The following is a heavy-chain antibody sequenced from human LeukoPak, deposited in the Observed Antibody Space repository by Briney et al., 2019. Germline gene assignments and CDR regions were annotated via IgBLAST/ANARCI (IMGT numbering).Heavy chain of an antibody. D-gene: IGHD2-2*01. Sequence: ASVKVSCKASGGTFSSYAISWVRQAPGQGLEWMGGIIPIFGTANYAQKFQGRVTITTDESTSTAYMELSSLRSEDTAVYYCARDSNIVVVPAAPYYYYYMDVWGKGTTVTVSS. CDR2: IIPIFGTA. V-gene: IGHV1-69*05. CDR1: GGTFSSYA. CDR3: ARDSNIVVVPAAPYYYYYMDV. J-gene: IGHJ6*03.